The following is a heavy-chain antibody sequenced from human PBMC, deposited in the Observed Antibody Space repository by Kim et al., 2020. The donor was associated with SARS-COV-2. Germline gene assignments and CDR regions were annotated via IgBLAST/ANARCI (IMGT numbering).Heavy chain of an antibody. CDR3: ARDYLYCSSTSCYKGGWFDP. Sequence: ASVKVSCKASGYTFTGYYMHWVRQAPGQGLEWMGRINPNSGGTNYAQKFQGRVTMTRDTSISTAYMELSRLRSDDTAVYYCARDYLYCSSTSCYKGGWFDPWGQGTLVTVSS. CDR2: INPNSGGT. CDR1: GYTFTGYY. D-gene: IGHD2-2*02. V-gene: IGHV1-2*06. J-gene: IGHJ5*02.